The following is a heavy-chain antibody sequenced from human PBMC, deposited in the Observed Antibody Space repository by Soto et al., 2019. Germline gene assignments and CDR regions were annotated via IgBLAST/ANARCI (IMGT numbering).Heavy chain of an antibody. CDR2: ISYDGSNK. CDR1: GFTFSSYG. V-gene: IGHV3-30*18. J-gene: IGHJ4*02. Sequence: GGSLRLSCAASGFTFSSYGMHWVRQAPGKGLEWVAVISYDGSNKYYADSVKGRFTISRDNSKNTLYLQMNSLRAEDTAVYYCAKVEMATIDDFDYWGQGTLVTVSS. D-gene: IGHD5-12*01. CDR3: AKVEMATIDDFDY.